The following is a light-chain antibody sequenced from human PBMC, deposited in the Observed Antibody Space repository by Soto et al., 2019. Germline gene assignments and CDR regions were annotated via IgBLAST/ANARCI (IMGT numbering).Light chain of an antibody. V-gene: IGKV1-12*01. CDR2: AAS. J-gene: IGKJ1*01. CDR3: QQANSFPVA. CDR1: QCISSW. Sequence: DIQMTQSPSSVSASVGDRVTITCRASQCISSWLAWYQQKPGKAPKLLIYAASSLQSGFPARFRGSGAETDFTLTISSLQPEEFATCYCQQANSFPVAFGQGTKVEIK.